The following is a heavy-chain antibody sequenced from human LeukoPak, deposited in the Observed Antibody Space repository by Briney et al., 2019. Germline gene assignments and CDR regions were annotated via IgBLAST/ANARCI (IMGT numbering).Heavy chain of an antibody. D-gene: IGHD1-26*01. Sequence: TGGSLRLSCAASEFTFSDYYMRWIRQAPGKGLAWVSYISSTASTKYYADSVKGRFTISRDNAKNSLYLQMNSLRAEDTGVYYCARGTVGAALGTFDIWGQGTMVTVPS. CDR2: ISSTASTK. J-gene: IGHJ3*02. V-gene: IGHV3-11*04. CDR3: ARGTVGAALGTFDI. CDR1: EFTFSDYY.